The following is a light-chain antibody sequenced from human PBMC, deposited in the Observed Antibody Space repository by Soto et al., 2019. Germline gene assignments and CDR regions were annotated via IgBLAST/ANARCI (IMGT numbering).Light chain of an antibody. V-gene: IGLV3-21*04. J-gene: IGLJ3*02. Sequence: SYELTQPPSVSVAPGKTARITCGGNNIGSKSVHWYQQKPGQAPVLVIYYDSDRPSGIPERFSGSNSGNTATLTISRVEAGDEADYYCQVWDSSSDEGXFGGGXKLTVL. CDR1: NIGSKS. CDR3: QVWDSSSDEGX. CDR2: YDS.